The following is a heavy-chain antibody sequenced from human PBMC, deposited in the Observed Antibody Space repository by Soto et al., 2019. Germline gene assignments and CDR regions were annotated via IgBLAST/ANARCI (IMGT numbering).Heavy chain of an antibody. CDR3: AKALRFTFTTGYYMDL. D-gene: IGHD3-16*01. J-gene: IGHJ6*03. Sequence: EVQLLESGGGLVQPGGSLRLSCAASGFTVSSYAMSWVRQAPGKGLEWVSVISGSGSTYSADSVKGRFTISRDSSKNTVYLQMNSLRAEDTAVYYCAKALRFTFTTGYYMDLWGRGTTVTVSS. V-gene: IGHV3-23*01. CDR2: ISGSGST. CDR1: GFTVSSYA.